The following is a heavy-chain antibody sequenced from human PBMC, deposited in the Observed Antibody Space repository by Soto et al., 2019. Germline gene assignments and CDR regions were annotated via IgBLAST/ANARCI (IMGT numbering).Heavy chain of an antibody. CDR1: GYTFTSYG. J-gene: IGHJ4*02. V-gene: IGHV1-18*01. CDR3: ARVEQTYYYDSSGYYYVY. Sequence: ASVKVSCKASGYTFTSYGISWVRQAPGQGLKWMGWISAYNGNTNYAQKLQGRVTMTTDTSTSTAYMELRSLRSDDTAVYYCARVEQTYYYDSSGYYYVYWGQGTLVTVSS. D-gene: IGHD3-22*01. CDR2: ISAYNGNT.